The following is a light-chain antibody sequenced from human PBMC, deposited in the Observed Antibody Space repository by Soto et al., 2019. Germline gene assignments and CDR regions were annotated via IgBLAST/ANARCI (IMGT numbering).Light chain of an antibody. J-gene: IGLJ1*01. CDR3: SSYTSSSTPDV. V-gene: IGLV2-14*01. CDR1: SSDVGGYNY. Sequence: QSVLTQPASVSGSPGQSITISCTGTSSDVGGYNYVSWYQQHPGKAPKLMIYDVSNRPSGVSNRFSGSKSGNTASLTISGLKAEDEADYYCSSYTSSSTPDVFGTGTKLTVL. CDR2: DVS.